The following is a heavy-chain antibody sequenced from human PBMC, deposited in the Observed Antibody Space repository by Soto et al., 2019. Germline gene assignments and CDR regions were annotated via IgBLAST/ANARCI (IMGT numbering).Heavy chain of an antibody. J-gene: IGHJ5*02. CDR1: GFSLSNARMG. V-gene: IGHV2-26*01. D-gene: IGHD3-3*01. CDR3: ARTSFPRYYDFWSGREYSLYP. Sequence: TLTCTVSGFSLSNARMGVSWIRQPPGKALEWPAHIFSNDEKSYSTSLKSRLTISKDTSKSQVVLTMTNMDPVDTATYYSARTSFPRYYDFWSGREYSLYPWAQGTLVTVSS. CDR2: IFSNDEK.